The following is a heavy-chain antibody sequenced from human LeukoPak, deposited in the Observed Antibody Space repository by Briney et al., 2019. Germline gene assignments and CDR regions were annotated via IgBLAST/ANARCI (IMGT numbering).Heavy chain of an antibody. V-gene: IGHV4-39*01. CDR3: ARHANYGSATGFVDY. CDR1: GDSIRSTRYF. D-gene: IGHD1-26*01. Sequence: PSETLSLTCTVSGDSIRSTRYFGDWIRQPPGKGLEWIGNVYYSGNNYYSPSLKSRVTISVDTSKNQFSLKLRSVTAADTAVYYCARHANYGSATGFVDYWGQGTLITVSS. CDR2: VYYSGNN. J-gene: IGHJ4*02.